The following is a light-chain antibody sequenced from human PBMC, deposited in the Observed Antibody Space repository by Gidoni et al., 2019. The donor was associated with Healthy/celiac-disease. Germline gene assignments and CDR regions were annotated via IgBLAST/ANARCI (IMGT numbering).Light chain of an antibody. CDR1: QSISSY. J-gene: IGKJ5*01. V-gene: IGKV1-39*01. CDR2: AAS. Sequence: DIQMTQSTSSLSASVGDRVTITCRASQSISSYLNWYQQKPGKAPKLLIYAASSLQSWVPSRFSGSGSGTDFTLNISSLQPEDFATYYCQQSYSTPLTFGKGTRLEIK. CDR3: QQSYSTPLT.